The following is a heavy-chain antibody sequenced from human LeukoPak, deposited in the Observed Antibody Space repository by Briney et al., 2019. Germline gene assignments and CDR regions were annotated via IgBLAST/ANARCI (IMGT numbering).Heavy chain of an antibody. CDR1: TLTFISFG. CDR2: IRSDGSDT. J-gene: IGHJ4*02. CDR3: AKDKGVRYFDY. V-gene: IGHV3-30*02. D-gene: IGHD1-1*01. Sequence: PGGSLRLSCAASTLTFISFGMHWVRQAPGKGLEWVTFIRSDGSDTYYADSVKGRFTISRDNSMNTLYLQMNSLRPEDTAVYYCAKDKGVRYFDYWGQGTLVTVSS.